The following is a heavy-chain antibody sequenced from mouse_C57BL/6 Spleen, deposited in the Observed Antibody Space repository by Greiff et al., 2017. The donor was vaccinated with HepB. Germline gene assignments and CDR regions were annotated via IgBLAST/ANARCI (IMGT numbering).Heavy chain of an antibody. V-gene: IGHV5-12*01. D-gene: IGHD2-1*01. CDR3: ARERGNGFAY. CDR1: GFTFSDYY. Sequence: EVHLVESGGGLVQPGGSLKLSCAASGFTFSDYYMYWVRQTPEKRLEWVAYISNGGGSTYYPDTVKGRFTISRDNAKNTLYLQMSRLKSEDTAMYYCARERGNGFAYWGQGTLVTVSA. CDR2: ISNGGGST. J-gene: IGHJ3*01.